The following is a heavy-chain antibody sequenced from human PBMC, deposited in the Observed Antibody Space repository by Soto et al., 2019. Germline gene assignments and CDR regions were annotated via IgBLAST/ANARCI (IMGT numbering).Heavy chain of an antibody. D-gene: IGHD3-3*01. CDR3: ATRITVFGLLIPPFDP. CDR1: GGSVSGYY. Sequence: SENLSHTCAVYGGSVSGYYWNWIRQPPGKGLEWIGEINHTGGTHYNPSLKSRVTMSVDTSKNQFSLRLSSVTAADTAIYYCATRITVFGLLIPPFDPWGQGTQATVS. V-gene: IGHV4-34*01. CDR2: INHTGGT. J-gene: IGHJ5*02.